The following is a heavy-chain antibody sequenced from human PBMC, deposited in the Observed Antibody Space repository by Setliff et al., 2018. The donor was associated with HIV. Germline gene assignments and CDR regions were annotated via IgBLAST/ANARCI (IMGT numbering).Heavy chain of an antibody. Sequence: SETLSLTCAVYGGSFSGYYWSWIRQPPGKGLEWIGEINHSGSTYYNPSLKSRVTMSVDTSKNQFSLKLSSVTAVDTAVYYCARTAGSYRHYYYYGMDVWGQGTTVTVSS. V-gene: IGHV4-34*01. CDR3: ARTAGSYRHYYYYGMDV. CDR2: INHSGST. J-gene: IGHJ6*02. CDR1: GGSFSGYY. D-gene: IGHD3-10*01.